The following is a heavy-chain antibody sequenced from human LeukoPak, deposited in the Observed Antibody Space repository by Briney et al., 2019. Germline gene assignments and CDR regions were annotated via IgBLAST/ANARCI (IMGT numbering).Heavy chain of an antibody. V-gene: IGHV4-34*01. J-gene: IGHJ5*02. Sequence: PSETLSLTCAVYGGSFSGYYWSWIRQPPGKGVGWIGEINHSGSTNYNPSLKSRVTISVDTSKNQFSLKLSSVTAADTAVYYCARGGYDFWSGYYTGRFWFDPWGQGTLVTVSS. CDR1: GGSFSGYY. CDR2: INHSGST. D-gene: IGHD3-3*01. CDR3: ARGGYDFWSGYYTGRFWFDP.